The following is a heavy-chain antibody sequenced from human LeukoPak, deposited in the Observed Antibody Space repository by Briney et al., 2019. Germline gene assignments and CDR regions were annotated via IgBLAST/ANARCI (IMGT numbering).Heavy chain of an antibody. CDR1: GGTFSSYA. Sequence: EASVNVSCKASGGTFSSYAISWVRQAPGQGLEWMGGIIPIFSTANYAQKFQGRVTITADESTSTAYMELSSLRSEDTAVYYCARSNIVGATTSEWYFDLWGRGTLVTVSS. CDR2: IIPIFSTA. J-gene: IGHJ2*01. D-gene: IGHD1-26*01. V-gene: IGHV1-69*13. CDR3: ARSNIVGATTSEWYFDL.